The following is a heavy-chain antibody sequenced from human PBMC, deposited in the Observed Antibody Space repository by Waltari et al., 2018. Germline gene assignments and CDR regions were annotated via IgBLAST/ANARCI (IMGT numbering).Heavy chain of an antibody. Sequence: EVQVVESGGGLAQPGRSLRPSCPTSGFPFADYDMTWARQAQGKGLEWVGFIRSKAYGGTTEYAASVKGRFTISRDDSKSIAYLQMNSLKAEDTAVYYCTRKVDIFDYWGQGTLVTVSS. V-gene: IGHV3-49*04. CDR2: IRSKAYGGTT. CDR3: TRKVDIFDY. J-gene: IGHJ4*02. CDR1: GFPFADYD. D-gene: IGHD1-26*01.